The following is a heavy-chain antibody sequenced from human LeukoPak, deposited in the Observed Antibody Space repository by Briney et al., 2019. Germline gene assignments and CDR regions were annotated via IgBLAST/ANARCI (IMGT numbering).Heavy chain of an antibody. CDR2: INHSGST. Sequence: SETLSLTCAVYGGSFSGYYWSWIRQPPGKGLEWVGEINHSGSTNYNPSVKSRVTISVDTSKNQFSLKLSSVTAADAAVYDCARLVRWGRAARSHFDYWGQGTLVTVSS. J-gene: IGHJ4*02. CDR1: GGSFSGYY. CDR3: ARLVRWGRAARSHFDY. D-gene: IGHD6-6*01. V-gene: IGHV4-34*01.